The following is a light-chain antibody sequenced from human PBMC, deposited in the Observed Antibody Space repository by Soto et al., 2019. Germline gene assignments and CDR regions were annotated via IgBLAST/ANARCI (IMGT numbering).Light chain of an antibody. CDR2: DAS. V-gene: IGKV3-11*01. CDR1: QSVSSY. Sequence: EILLTQSPATLSLSPGERVTISCRASQSVSSYLAWYQQKPGKAPRLLIYDASNWASGIPARFSGSGSGTDFTLTISSLEPDDIAVSYCQQRSNWPLTFGGGTKVEI. CDR3: QQRSNWPLT. J-gene: IGKJ4*01.